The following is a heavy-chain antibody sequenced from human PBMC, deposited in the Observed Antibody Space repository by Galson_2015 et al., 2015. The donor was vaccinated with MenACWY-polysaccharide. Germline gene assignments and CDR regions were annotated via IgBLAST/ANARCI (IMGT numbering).Heavy chain of an antibody. CDR2: IHNTGNT. V-gene: IGHV3-23*05. D-gene: IGHD3-10*01. CDR1: GFTFSNYA. J-gene: IGHJ4*02. CDR3: ASLTIA. Sequence: SLRLSCAASGFTFSNYAMSWVRQAPGKGLEWVSVIHNTGNTYYADSVKGRFTISRDNSKNTLYLQMNSLRAEDTAVYYCASLTIAWGQGTLVTVSS.